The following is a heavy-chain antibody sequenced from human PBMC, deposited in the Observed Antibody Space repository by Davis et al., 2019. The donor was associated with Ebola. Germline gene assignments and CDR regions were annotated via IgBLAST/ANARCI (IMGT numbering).Heavy chain of an antibody. J-gene: IGHJ6*02. CDR3: AREGGLVRGVVITWKYGMDV. D-gene: IGHD3-10*01. CDR2: INGGNGNR. Sequence: GESLKISCKGSGYSFTSYWIGWVRQAPGQRPEWMGWINGGNGNRKYSQRIQDRVTITRDTSASTVYMELSSLRSEDTAVYYCAREGGLVRGVVITWKYGMDVWGQGTRVTVSS. V-gene: IGHV1-3*01. CDR1: GYSFTSYW.